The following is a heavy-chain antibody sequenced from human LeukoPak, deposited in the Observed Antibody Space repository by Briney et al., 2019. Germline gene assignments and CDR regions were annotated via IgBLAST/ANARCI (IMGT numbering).Heavy chain of an antibody. CDR3: AKDLGGSPF. CDR2: IWYDGSNK. J-gene: IGHJ4*02. Sequence: GSLRLSCAASGFTFSSFGMHWVRQAPGNGLEWVALIWYDGSNKYYADSVKGRFTISRDNSKNTLFLQMNSLRAEDTAMYYCAKDLGGSPFWGQGTLVTVSS. V-gene: IGHV3-33*06. CDR1: GFTFSSFG. D-gene: IGHD1-26*01.